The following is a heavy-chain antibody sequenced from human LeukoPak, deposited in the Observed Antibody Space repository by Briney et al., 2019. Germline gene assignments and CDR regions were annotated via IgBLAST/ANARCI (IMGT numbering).Heavy chain of an antibody. CDR1: GFTFSSYA. Sequence: GGSLRLSCAASGFTFSSYAMSWVRQAPGKGLEWVSTISASGDSTYYADSVKGRITISRDDSKNTLYLQMNSLRAEDTAIYYCAKNGDGGYENWGQGTLVTVSS. V-gene: IGHV3-23*01. CDR3: AKNGDGGYEN. CDR2: ISASGDST. J-gene: IGHJ4*02. D-gene: IGHD5-12*01.